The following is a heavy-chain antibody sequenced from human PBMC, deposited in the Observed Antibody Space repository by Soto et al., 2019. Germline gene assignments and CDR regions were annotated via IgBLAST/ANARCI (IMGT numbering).Heavy chain of an antibody. V-gene: IGHV1-2*04. Sequence: GASVKVSCKASGYTFTGYYMHWVRQAPGQGLEWMGWINPNSGGTNYAQKFQGWVTMTRDTSISTAYMELSRLRSDDTAVYYCAGGQLELIYWWLDPWGQGTLGTVSS. CDR1: GYTFTGYY. D-gene: IGHD1-1*01. J-gene: IGHJ5*02. CDR3: AGGQLELIYWWLDP. CDR2: INPNSGGT.